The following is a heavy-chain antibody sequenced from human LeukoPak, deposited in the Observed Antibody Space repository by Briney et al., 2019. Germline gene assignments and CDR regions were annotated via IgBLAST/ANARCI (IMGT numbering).Heavy chain of an antibody. CDR2: ISFDGSDA. Sequence: GGSLRLSCAASGFTFSGFWMHWVRQAPGKGLVWVSCISFDGSDATYADSVKGRFTISRDNSKNTLYLQMNSLRAEDTAVYYCAKPPGKFSSSQLDWGQGTLVTVSS. J-gene: IGHJ1*01. CDR3: AKPPGKFSSSQLD. V-gene: IGHV3-74*01. CDR1: GFTFSGFW. D-gene: IGHD6-13*01.